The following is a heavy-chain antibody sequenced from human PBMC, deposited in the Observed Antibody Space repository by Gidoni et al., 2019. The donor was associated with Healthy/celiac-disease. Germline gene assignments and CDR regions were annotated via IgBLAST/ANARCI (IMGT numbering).Heavy chain of an antibody. J-gene: IGHJ6*02. D-gene: IGHD1-26*01. Sequence: GPGLMKPSGTLSLTCAVSGGSISRRNWWSWVRQPPGKGLEWIVESYHSGSTNYNPSLRSRVTISVDRSKNQFSLKLISVKAPDTAVYYWARSLVVGATLSLQPGYYGMDVWGQGTTVTVAS. CDR1: GGSISRRNW. CDR2: SYHSGST. CDR3: ARSLVVGATLSLQPGYYGMDV. V-gene: IGHV4-4*02.